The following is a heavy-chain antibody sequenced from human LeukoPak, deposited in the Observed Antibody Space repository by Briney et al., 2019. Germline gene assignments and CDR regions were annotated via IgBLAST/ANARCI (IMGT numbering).Heavy chain of an antibody. Sequence: GGSLRLSCAASGFTFSTHGMHWVRQAPGKGLEWVAFIRYDGINKYYADSVKGRFTISRDNAKNSLYLQMNSLRAEDTAVYYCARSYYYDSSGYYHYWGQGTLVTVSS. V-gene: IGHV3-30*02. CDR1: GFTFSTHG. J-gene: IGHJ4*02. CDR3: ARSYYYDSSGYYHY. D-gene: IGHD3-22*01. CDR2: IRYDGINK.